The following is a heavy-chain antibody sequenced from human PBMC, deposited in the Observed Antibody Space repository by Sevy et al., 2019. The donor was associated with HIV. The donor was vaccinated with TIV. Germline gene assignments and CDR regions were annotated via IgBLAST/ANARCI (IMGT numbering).Heavy chain of an antibody. CDR2: INPSGGST. D-gene: IGHD6-6*01. J-gene: IGHJ5*02. CDR3: AREGSSATKNNWFDP. CDR1: GYTFTSYY. V-gene: IGHV1-46*03. Sequence: ASVKDSCKASGYTFTSYYMHWVRQAPGQGLEWMGIINPSGGSTSYAQKFQGRVTMTRDTSTSTVYMELSSLRSEDTAVYYCAREGSSATKNNWFDPWGQGTLVTVSS.